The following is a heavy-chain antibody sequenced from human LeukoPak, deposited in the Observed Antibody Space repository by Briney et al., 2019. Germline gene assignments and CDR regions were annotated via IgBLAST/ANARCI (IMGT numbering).Heavy chain of an antibody. CDR3: ARDSSGPENY. D-gene: IGHD3-22*01. CDR2: IYGGGST. CDR1: GFIVSSNY. J-gene: IGHJ4*02. Sequence: GGSLRLSCEASGFIVSSNYMSWVRQAPGKGLEWVSVIYGGGSTYYADSVKGRFTISRDTSKNTLYLQMNSLRAEDTAVYYCARDSSGPENYWGQGTLVTVSS. V-gene: IGHV3-53*01.